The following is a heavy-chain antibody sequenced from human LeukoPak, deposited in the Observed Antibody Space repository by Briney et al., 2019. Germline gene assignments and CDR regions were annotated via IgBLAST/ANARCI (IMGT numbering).Heavy chain of an antibody. Sequence: GASVKVSCKASGYTFTSYYMHWVRQAPGQGLEWMGIINPSGGSTSYAQKFQGRVTFTRDTSISTAYMELTNLSSEDTAVYFCARESEVYSGTYYFYYYMDVWGGGTTVIVSS. CDR3: ARESEVYSGTYYFYYYMDV. CDR1: GYTFTSYY. J-gene: IGHJ6*03. CDR2: INPSGGST. V-gene: IGHV1-46*01. D-gene: IGHD1-26*01.